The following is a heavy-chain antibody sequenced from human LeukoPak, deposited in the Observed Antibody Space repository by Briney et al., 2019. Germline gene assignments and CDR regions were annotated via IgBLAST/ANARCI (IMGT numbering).Heavy chain of an antibody. D-gene: IGHD4-17*01. V-gene: IGHV3-23*01. CDR3: AKELYGDHVGWFDP. J-gene: IGHJ5*02. CDR1: GFTFNSYA. Sequence: GSLRLSCAASGFTFNSYAMSWVRQAPGKGLEWDSAISGSGGSTYYADSVKGRFTISSDNSKKTLYLQMNSLRGEDTAVYYCAKELYGDHVGWFDPWGQGTLVTVSS. CDR2: ISGSGGST.